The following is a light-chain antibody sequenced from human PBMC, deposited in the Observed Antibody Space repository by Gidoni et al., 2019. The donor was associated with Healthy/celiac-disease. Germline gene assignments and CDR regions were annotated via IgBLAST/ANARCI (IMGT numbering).Light chain of an antibody. Sequence: LVMTQSPATLSVSPGASATLSCRASQSVSSNLAWYQQKPGQAPSLLLYGASTRATGSPAMCSGSVSWTEFTLTISSLPSEDFAVYYCQQYNNWPPLTFGGGTKVEIK. CDR3: QQYNNWPPLT. CDR2: GAS. V-gene: IGKV3-15*01. CDR1: QSVSSN. J-gene: IGKJ4*01.